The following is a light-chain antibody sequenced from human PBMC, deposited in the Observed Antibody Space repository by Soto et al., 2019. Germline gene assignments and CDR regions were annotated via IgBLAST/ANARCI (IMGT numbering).Light chain of an antibody. Sequence: QSVLTQPASVSGSPGQSITISCTGTSSDVGGYNYVSWYQQHPGKAPKLIIFEVSNRPSGVSIRFSGSKSGNTASLTISGLQTEDEGDYYCSSFASDNTPVIFGGGTQLTVL. J-gene: IGLJ2*01. CDR2: EVS. CDR1: SSDVGGYNY. V-gene: IGLV2-14*01. CDR3: SSFASDNTPVI.